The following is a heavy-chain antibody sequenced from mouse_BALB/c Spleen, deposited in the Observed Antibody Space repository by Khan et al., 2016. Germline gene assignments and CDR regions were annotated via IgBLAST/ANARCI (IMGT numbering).Heavy chain of an antibody. V-gene: IGHV6-3*02. CDR2: IRLKSENYAT. D-gene: IGHD2-4*01. J-gene: IGHJ4*01. CDR3: TVDYNLGAMDY. CDR1: GFTFSNYW. Sequence: EVKLEESGGGLVQPGGSMKLSCVASGFTFSNYWMSWVRQSPEKGLEWVAEIRLKSENYATHYAESVRGKFTISRDDSKSRLYLQMNSLRAEDTGIYYCTVDYNLGAMDYWGQGTSVTVSS.